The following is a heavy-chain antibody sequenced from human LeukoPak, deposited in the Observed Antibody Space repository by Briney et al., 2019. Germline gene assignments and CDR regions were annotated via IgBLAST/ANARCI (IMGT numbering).Heavy chain of an antibody. CDR2: INHSGST. D-gene: IGHD6-6*01. CDR1: GGSISSYY. V-gene: IGHV4-34*01. J-gene: IGHJ6*03. CDR3: ARGGHSSSSYYYYMDV. Sequence: SETLSPTCTVSGGSISSYYWSWIRQPPGKGLEWIGEINHSGSTNYNPSLKSRVTISVDTSKNQFSLKLSSVTAADTAVYYCARGGHSSSSYYYYMDVWGKGTTVTVSS.